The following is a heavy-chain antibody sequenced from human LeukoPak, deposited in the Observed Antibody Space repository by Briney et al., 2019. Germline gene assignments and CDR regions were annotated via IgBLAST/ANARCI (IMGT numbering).Heavy chain of an antibody. CDR3: AKWGCSGGSCYPFDY. Sequence: GGSLRLSCAASGFTFNSHAMAWVRQAPGKGLEWVSAISGSGGRTYDADSVKGRFTISRDNSKNTLYLQMNSLRAEDAAVYYCAKWGCSGGSCYPFDYWGQGTLVTVSS. J-gene: IGHJ4*02. CDR1: GFTFNSHA. CDR2: ISGSGGRT. D-gene: IGHD2-15*01. V-gene: IGHV3-23*01.